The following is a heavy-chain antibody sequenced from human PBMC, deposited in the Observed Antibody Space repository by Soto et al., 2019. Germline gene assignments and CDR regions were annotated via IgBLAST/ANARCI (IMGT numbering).Heavy chain of an antibody. CDR3: ASSVVLENTIFGGSYYMDV. V-gene: IGHV4-34*01. J-gene: IGHJ6*03. CDR2: INHSGST. CDR1: GGSFSGYY. Sequence: SETLSLTCAVYGGSFSGYYWSWIRQPPGKGLEWIGEINHSGSTNYNPSLKSRVTISVDTSKNQFSLKLSSVTAADTAVYYCASSVVLENTIFGGSYYMDVWGKGTTVTVSS. D-gene: IGHD3-3*01.